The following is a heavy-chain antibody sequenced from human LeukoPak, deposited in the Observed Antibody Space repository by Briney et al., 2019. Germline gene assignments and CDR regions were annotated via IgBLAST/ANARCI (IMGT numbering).Heavy chain of an antibody. CDR1: GFTFDEYA. V-gene: IGHV3-9*03. Sequence: PGGSLRLSCAASGFTFDEYAMHWVRRTPGKGLEWVSSISWNSGSIGYADSVKGRFTISRDNARKSLYLQMNSLRAEDMALYYCAKGALTMIVAGFEHWGQGTLVTVSS. CDR3: AKGALTMIVAGFEH. D-gene: IGHD3-22*01. CDR2: ISWNSGSI. J-gene: IGHJ4*02.